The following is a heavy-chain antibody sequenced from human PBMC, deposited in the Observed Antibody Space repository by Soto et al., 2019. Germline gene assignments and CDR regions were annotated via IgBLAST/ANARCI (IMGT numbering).Heavy chain of an antibody. CDR2: INPNSGGT. J-gene: IGHJ4*02. D-gene: IGHD4-17*01. V-gene: IGHV1-2*02. Sequence: ASVKVSCKASGYTFTGYYMHWVRQAPGQGLEWMGWINPNSGGTNYAQKFQGRVTMTRDTSISTAYMELSRLRSDDTAVYYCARDSPYGQYPISYYFDYWGQGTLVTVSS. CDR1: GYTFTGYY. CDR3: ARDSPYGQYPISYYFDY.